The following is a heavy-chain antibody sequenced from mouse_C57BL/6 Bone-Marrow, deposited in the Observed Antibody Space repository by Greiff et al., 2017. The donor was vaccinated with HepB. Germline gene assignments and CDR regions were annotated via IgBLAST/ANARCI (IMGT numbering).Heavy chain of an antibody. CDR1: GYAFSSSW. CDR3: ARWYGSSYFDY. J-gene: IGHJ2*01. V-gene: IGHV1-82*01. D-gene: IGHD1-1*01. CDR2: IYPGDGDT. Sequence: QVQLLQSGPELVKPGASVKISCKASGYAFSSSWMNWVKQRPGKGLEWIGRIYPGDGDTNYNGKFKGKATLTADKSSSTAYMQLSSLTSEDSAVYFCARWYGSSYFDYWGQGTTLTVSS.